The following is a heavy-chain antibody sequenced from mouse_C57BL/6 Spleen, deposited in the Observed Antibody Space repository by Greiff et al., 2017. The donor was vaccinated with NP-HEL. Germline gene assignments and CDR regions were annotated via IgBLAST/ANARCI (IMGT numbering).Heavy chain of an antibody. CDR3: ASYGSSPGDY. CDR2: INPNNGGT. Sequence: EVQLQQSGPELVKPGASVKISCKASGYTFTDYYMNWVKQSHGKSLEWIGDINPNNGGTSYNQKFKGKATLTVDKSSSTAYMELRSLTSEDSAVYYCASYGSSPGDYWGQGTTLTVSS. CDR1: GYTFTDYY. D-gene: IGHD1-1*01. J-gene: IGHJ2*01. V-gene: IGHV1-26*01.